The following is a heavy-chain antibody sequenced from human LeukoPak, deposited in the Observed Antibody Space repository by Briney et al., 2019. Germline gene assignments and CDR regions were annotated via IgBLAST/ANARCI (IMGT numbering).Heavy chain of an antibody. V-gene: IGHV5-51*01. Sequence: GESLKISCKGSGYSFTNYWIGWVRQMPGKGLEWMGIIYPGDSNTRYSPSFQGQVTISADESISTAYLQWSSLKASDTAMHYCARLGYCTITSCYANFDFWGQGTLVTVSS. D-gene: IGHD2-2*01. J-gene: IGHJ4*02. CDR1: GYSFTNYW. CDR2: IYPGDSNT. CDR3: ARLGYCTITSCYANFDF.